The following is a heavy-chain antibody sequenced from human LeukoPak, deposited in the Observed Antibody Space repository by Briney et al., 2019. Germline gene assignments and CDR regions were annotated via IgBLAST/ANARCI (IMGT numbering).Heavy chain of an antibody. CDR3: ARQSSWYYYYMDV. J-gene: IGHJ6*03. Sequence: PSETLSLTCTVSGGSISSSSYYWGCIRQPPGKGLEWIGSIYYRGSTYYTPSVKTRLTISVSTSNTRCSLKLSSVTAADTAVYYGARQSSWYYYYMDVWGKGTTVTISS. CDR2: IYYRGST. D-gene: IGHD5/OR15-5a*01. CDR1: GGSISSSSYY. V-gene: IGHV4-39*01.